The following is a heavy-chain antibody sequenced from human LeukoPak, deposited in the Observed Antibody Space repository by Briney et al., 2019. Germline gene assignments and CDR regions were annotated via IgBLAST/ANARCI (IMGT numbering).Heavy chain of an antibody. CDR3: ARTIAVSWYFDL. CDR2: IYHSGST. J-gene: IGHJ2*01. CDR1: GGSISSYY. V-gene: IGHV4-59*01. D-gene: IGHD6-19*01. Sequence: SETLSLTCTVSGGSISSYYWSWIRQPPGKGLEWIGYIYHSGSTNYNPSPKSRVTISVDTSKNQFSLKLSSVTAADTAVYYCARTIAVSWYFDLWGRGTLVTVSS.